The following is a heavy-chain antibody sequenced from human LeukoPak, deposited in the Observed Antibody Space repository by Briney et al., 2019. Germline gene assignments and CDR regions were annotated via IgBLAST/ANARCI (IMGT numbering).Heavy chain of an antibody. D-gene: IGHD3-10*01. CDR2: ISAYNGNT. Sequence: ASVKVSCKASGYTFTSYGISWVRQAPGQGLEWMGWISAYNGNTNYAQKPQGRVTMTTDTSTSTAYMELRSLRSDDTAVYYCARVRWYYYGSGSYVRDFDYWGQGTLVTVSS. J-gene: IGHJ4*02. CDR1: GYTFTSYG. V-gene: IGHV1-18*01. CDR3: ARVRWYYYGSGSYVRDFDY.